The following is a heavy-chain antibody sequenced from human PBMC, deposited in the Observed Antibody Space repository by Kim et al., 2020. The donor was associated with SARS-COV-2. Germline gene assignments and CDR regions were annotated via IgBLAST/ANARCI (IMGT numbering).Heavy chain of an antibody. CDR1: GGSISSSTYY. Sequence: SETLSLTCSVSGGSISSSTYYWGWIRQPPGKGLEWIGSINYSGTTYYNPSLKSRVTIFVDTSKNQFSLKLSSVTAADTAVYFCARPHSSGRYFYWGQGTLVTVSS. CDR3: ARPHSSGRYFY. V-gene: IGHV4-39*01. CDR2: INYSGTT. J-gene: IGHJ4*02. D-gene: IGHD1-26*01.